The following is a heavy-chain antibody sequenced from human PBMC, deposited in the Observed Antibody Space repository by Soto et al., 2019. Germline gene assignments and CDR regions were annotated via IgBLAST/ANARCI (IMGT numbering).Heavy chain of an antibody. D-gene: IGHD3-10*01. J-gene: IGHJ4*02. Sequence: QLQLQESGPGLVRPSGTLSLTCAVSGGFTSTNNWWSWDRQPPGKGLEWIGDAYHSGSTEYNPSLKSRVSTSVDKSKNQISLKLTSATAADTAVYYCARSPPSSYYGGSGTFDYWGQGTLVTVSS. CDR2: AYHSGST. CDR3: ARSPPSSYYGGSGTFDY. CDR1: GGFTSTNNW. V-gene: IGHV4-4*02.